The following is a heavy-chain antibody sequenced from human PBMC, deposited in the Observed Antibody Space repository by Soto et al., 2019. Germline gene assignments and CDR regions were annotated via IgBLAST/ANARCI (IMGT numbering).Heavy chain of an antibody. CDR2: ISYDGSNK. V-gene: IGHV3-30*18. CDR3: AKVYRHGIVGATYYYYGMDV. D-gene: IGHD1-26*01. J-gene: IGHJ6*02. Sequence: PGGSLRLSCAASGFTFSSYGMHWVRQAPGKGLEWVAVISYDGSNKYYADSVKGRFTISRDNSKNTLYLQMNSLRAEDTAVYYCAKVYRHGIVGATYYYYGMDVWGQGTTVTVSS. CDR1: GFTFSSYG.